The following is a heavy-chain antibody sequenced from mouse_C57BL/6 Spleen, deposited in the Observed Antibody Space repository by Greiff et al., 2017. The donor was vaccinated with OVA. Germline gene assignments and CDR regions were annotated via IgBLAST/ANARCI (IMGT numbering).Heavy chain of an antibody. J-gene: IGHJ2*01. CDR1: GYTFTSYW. D-gene: IGHD2-1*01. Sequence: QVQLQQPGAELVMPGASVKLSCKASGYTFTSYWMHWVKQRPGQGLEWNGEIDPSDSYTNFNQKFKGKSTLTVDKSSSTAYMQLSSLTSEDAAVYYCARGSYGNYPDYWGQGTTLTVSS. CDR2: IDPSDSYT. CDR3: ARGSYGNYPDY. V-gene: IGHV1-69*01.